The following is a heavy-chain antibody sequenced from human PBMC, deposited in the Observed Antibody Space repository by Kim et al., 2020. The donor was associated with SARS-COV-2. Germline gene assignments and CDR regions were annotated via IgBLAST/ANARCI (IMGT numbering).Heavy chain of an antibody. Sequence: KSRVTISVDTSKNQFSLKLSSVTAADTAVYYCARGGPEYQLLYYYYGMDVWGQGTTVTVSS. CDR3: ARGGPEYQLLYYYYGMDV. J-gene: IGHJ6*02. V-gene: IGHV4-59*09. D-gene: IGHD2-2*01.